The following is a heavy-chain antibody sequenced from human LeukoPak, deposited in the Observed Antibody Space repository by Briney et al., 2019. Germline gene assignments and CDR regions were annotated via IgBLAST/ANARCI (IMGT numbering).Heavy chain of an antibody. CDR1: GFTFSSYG. Sequence: PGGSLRLSCAASGFTFSSYGMHWVRQAPGKGLEWVAVISYDGSNKYYADSVKGRFTISRDNSKNTLYLQMNSLRAEDTAVYYCARDLPRRSSRPDYWVGYGMDVWGQGTTVTVSS. V-gene: IGHV3-30*19. J-gene: IGHJ6*02. D-gene: IGHD6-13*01. CDR2: ISYDGSNK. CDR3: ARDLPRRSSRPDYWVGYGMDV.